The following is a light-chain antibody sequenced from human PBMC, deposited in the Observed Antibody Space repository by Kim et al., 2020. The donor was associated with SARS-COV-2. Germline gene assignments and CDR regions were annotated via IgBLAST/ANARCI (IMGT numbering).Light chain of an antibody. V-gene: IGLV1-51*01. J-gene: IGLJ3*02. Sequence: PGQKVIISCSGSSFNIGNNYVSWYQQPPGTAPKLLIYDNNKRPSGIPDRFSGSKSGTSATLGITGLQTGDEADYYCGTWDSSLSAVFGGGTKLTVL. CDR2: DNN. CDR3: GTWDSSLSAV. CDR1: SFNIGNNY.